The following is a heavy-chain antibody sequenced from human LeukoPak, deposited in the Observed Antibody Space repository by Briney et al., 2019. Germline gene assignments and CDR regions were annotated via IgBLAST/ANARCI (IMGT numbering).Heavy chain of an antibody. J-gene: IGHJ4*02. D-gene: IGHD1-26*01. V-gene: IGHV1-2*02. Sequence: ASVKVSCKASGYTFTGYYMHWVRQAPGQGLEWMGWINPNSGGTNYAQKFQGRVTMTRDTSISTAYMELSRLRSDDTAMYYCARAKVGATAGFDYWGQGTLVTVSS. CDR1: GYTFTGYY. CDR2: INPNSGGT. CDR3: ARAKVGATAGFDY.